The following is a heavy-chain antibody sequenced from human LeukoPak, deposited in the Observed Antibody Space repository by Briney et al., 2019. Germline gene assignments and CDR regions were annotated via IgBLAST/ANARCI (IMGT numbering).Heavy chain of an antibody. J-gene: IGHJ4*02. D-gene: IGHD6-19*01. CDR2: IDYSGNT. CDR3: ARVRTSGWWEFDY. V-gene: IGHV4-31*03. CDR1: GGSVASGAYY. Sequence: SSQTLSLTCTVSGGSVASGAYYWSWIRQHPGKGLEWIGYIDYSGNTYYNPSLRSRLTISVDLSKNEFSLKLSSVTAADTAVYYCARVRTSGWWEFDYWGQGTLVTVSS.